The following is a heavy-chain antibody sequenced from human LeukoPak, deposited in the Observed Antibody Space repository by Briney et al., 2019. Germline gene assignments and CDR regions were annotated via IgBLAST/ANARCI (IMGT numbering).Heavy chain of an antibody. CDR3: ARDDGYSYGTGGLY. Sequence: SVKVSCKASGGTFSSYTISWVRQAPGQGLEWMGRIIPIPGIANYAQKFQGRVTITADKSTSTAYMELSSLRSEDTALYYCARDDGYSYGTGGLYWGQGTLATVSS. J-gene: IGHJ4*02. D-gene: IGHD5-18*01. V-gene: IGHV1-69*04. CDR1: GGTFSSYT. CDR2: IIPIPGIA.